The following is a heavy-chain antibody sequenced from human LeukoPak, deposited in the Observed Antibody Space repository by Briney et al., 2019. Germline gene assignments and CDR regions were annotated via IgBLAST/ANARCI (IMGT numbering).Heavy chain of an antibody. V-gene: IGHV1-2*02. CDR2: INPNSGGT. D-gene: IGHD2-2*01. Sequence: ASVKVSCKASGYTFTGYYMHWVRQAPGQGLEWMGWINPNSGGTNYAQKFQGRVTMTRDTSISTAYMELSRLRSDDTAVYYCALIVVVPAAMLQPWDPWGQGTLVTVSS. J-gene: IGHJ5*02. CDR1: GYTFTGYY. CDR3: ALIVVVPAAMLQPWDP.